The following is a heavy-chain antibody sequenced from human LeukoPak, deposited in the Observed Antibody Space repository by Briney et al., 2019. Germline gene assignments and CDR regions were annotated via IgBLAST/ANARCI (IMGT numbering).Heavy chain of an antibody. V-gene: IGHV1-3*03. CDR3: ARGVAVAAYDY. CDR2: INAGNGNT. CDR1: GYTFTSYV. D-gene: IGHD6-19*01. J-gene: IGHJ4*02. Sequence: ASVKVSCKASGYTFTSYVMYWVRQASGQRLEWMGWINAGNGNTKYSQKFQGRVTITRDTSASTAYMELSSLRSEDMAVYYCARGVAVAAYDYWGQGTLVTVSS.